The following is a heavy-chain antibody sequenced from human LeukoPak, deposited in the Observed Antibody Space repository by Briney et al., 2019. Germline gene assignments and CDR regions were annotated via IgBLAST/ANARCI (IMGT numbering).Heavy chain of an antibody. Sequence: GGSLRLSCVASGFTFSTYSMNWVRQAPGKGLEWFSSISSSSSYIYYADSVKGRFTISRDSAKNSLYLQMNSLRAEDTAVYYCARDGGYCSGGSCNNWFDPWGQGTLVAVSS. CDR1: GFTFSTYS. V-gene: IGHV3-21*01. CDR2: ISSSSSYI. J-gene: IGHJ5*02. D-gene: IGHD2-15*01. CDR3: ARDGGYCSGGSCNNWFDP.